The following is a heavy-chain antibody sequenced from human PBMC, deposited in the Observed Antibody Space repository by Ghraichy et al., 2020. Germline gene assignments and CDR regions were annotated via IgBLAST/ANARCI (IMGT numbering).Heavy chain of an antibody. CDR1: GDSISGYY. D-gene: IGHD6-19*01. CDR3: VTGAGWFPDY. J-gene: IGHJ4*02. V-gene: IGHV4-4*08. Sequence: SQTLSLTCTVSGDSISGYYCNWVRQPPGKGLEWIGYMYTIGSTKYNPSLKSRVTISVDTSKNQFSLKLSSVTAADTAVYYCVTGAGWFPDYWGQGTLVTVSS. CDR2: MYTIGST.